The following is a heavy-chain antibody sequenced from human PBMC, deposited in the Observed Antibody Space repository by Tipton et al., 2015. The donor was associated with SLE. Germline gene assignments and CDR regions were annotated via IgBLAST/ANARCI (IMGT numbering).Heavy chain of an antibody. J-gene: IGHJ4*02. CDR1: GFMFSRFA. CDR2: ISGSGGRT. CDR3: ARDRSGVPAAPYFEY. D-gene: IGHD3-10*01. Sequence: SLRLSCAASGFMFSRFAMSWVRQAPGKGLEWVSAISGSGGRTDYADSVKGRFTVSRDNSENTVYLHMDGLGVGDTAIYYCARDRSGVPAAPYFEYWGQGVLVTVSS. V-gene: IGHV3-23*01.